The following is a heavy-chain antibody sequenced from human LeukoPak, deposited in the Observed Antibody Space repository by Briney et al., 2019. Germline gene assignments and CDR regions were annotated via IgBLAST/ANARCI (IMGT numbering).Heavy chain of an antibody. J-gene: IGHJ3*02. CDR2: IYYSGST. V-gene: IGHV4-59*01. CDR1: GGSISSYY. Sequence: PSETLSLTCTVSGGSISSYYWNWIRKPPGRGLEWIGYIYYSGSTNYNSSLKSRVTISVDTSKNQFSLKLSFVTAADTAVYYCARGSIAARNDAFDIWGQGTMVTVSS. CDR3: ARGSIAARNDAFDI. D-gene: IGHD6-6*01.